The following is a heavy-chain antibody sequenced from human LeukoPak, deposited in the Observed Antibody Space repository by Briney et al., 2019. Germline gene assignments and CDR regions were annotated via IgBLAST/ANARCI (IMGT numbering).Heavy chain of an antibody. J-gene: IGHJ4*02. D-gene: IGHD4-17*01. V-gene: IGHV1-46*01. CDR3: ARDENYGIFFNVDY. CDR2: INPSCGST. Sequence: ASVKVSCKASGYTFTSYYMHWVRQAPGQGLEWMGIINPSCGSTSYEQKFQGRVTMTADTSTSTAYMELRSLRSDDTAVYYCARDENYGIFFNVDYWGQGTLVTVSS. CDR1: GYTFTSYY.